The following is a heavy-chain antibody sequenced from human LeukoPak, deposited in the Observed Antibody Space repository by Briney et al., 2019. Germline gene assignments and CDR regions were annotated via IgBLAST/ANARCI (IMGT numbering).Heavy chain of an antibody. CDR3: ARGRRAFDY. CDR2: INHSGST. D-gene: IGHD5-24*01. CDR1: GGSFSGYY. Sequence: PSETLSLTCAVYGGSFSGYYWSWIRQPPGKGLEWIGEINHSGSTNYNPSLKSRVTKSVDTSKNQFSLKLNSVTAADTAVYYCARGRRAFDYWGQGTLVTVSS. J-gene: IGHJ4*02. V-gene: IGHV4-34*01.